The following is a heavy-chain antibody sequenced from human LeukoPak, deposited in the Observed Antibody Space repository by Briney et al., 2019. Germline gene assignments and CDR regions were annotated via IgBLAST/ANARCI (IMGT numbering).Heavy chain of an antibody. CDR3: ARSHDIVVVYWFDP. CDR1: GYTFTSYG. CDR2: INPSGSSA. J-gene: IGHJ5*02. V-gene: IGHV1-46*01. Sequence: GASVKVSCKASGYTFTSYGISWVRQAPGQGLEWMGFINPSGSSAAYAQKFQGRLTMTRDMFTSTDYMELTSLTSDDTAVYYCARSHDIVVVYWFDPWGQGTLVTVSS. D-gene: IGHD2-15*01.